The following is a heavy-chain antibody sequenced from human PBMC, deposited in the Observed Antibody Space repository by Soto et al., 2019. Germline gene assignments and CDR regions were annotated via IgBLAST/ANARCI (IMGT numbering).Heavy chain of an antibody. V-gene: IGHV3-48*02. CDR3: ARDRSYDSSGYYYSYFDY. J-gene: IGHJ4*02. CDR1: GFTFSSYS. CDR2: ISSSSSTI. D-gene: IGHD3-22*01. Sequence: GGSMRLSWAASGFTFSSYSRNWVRKATGKGLEWVSYISSSSSTIYYADSVKGRFTISRDNAKNSLYLQMNSLRDEDTAVYYCARDRSYDSSGYYYSYFDYWGQGTLVTVSS.